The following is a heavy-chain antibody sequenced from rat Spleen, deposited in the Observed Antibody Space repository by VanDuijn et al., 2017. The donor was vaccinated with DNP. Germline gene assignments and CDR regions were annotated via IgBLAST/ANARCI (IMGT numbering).Heavy chain of an antibody. CDR3: ARGLNYGGYNYYWYFDF. J-gene: IGHJ1*01. V-gene: IGHV3-1*01. D-gene: IGHD1-11*01. CDR1: GSSITSNY. CDR2: ISYSGST. Sequence: EVQLQESGPGLVRPSQSLSLTCSVTGSSITSNYWAWIRKFPGNKMEWMGYISYSGSTGYNPSLKSRISITRDTSKNQFFLQLNSITTEDTATYYCARGLNYGGYNYYWYFDFWGPGTMVTVSS.